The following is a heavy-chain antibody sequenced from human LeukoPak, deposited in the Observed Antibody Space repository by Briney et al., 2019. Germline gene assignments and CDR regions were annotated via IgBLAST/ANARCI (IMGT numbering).Heavy chain of an antibody. V-gene: IGHV4-59*12. Sequence: PSETLSLTCTVSGGSISSYYWSWIRQPPGKGLEWIGYIYYSGSTNYNPSLKSRVTISVDTSKNQFSLRLTSVTAADTAVYYCARGQYCSTTTCYSARRYFDFWGQGTLVTVSS. CDR1: GGSISSYY. CDR3: ARGQYCSTTTCYSARRYFDF. J-gene: IGHJ4*02. D-gene: IGHD2-2*01. CDR2: IYYSGST.